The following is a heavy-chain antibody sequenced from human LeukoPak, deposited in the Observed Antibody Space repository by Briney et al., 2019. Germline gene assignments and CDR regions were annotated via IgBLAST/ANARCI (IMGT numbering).Heavy chain of an antibody. CDR1: GYTFTSYD. D-gene: IGHD3-3*01. Sequence: ASVKVSCKASGYTFTSYDINWVRQATGQGLEWMGWMNPNSGNTGYAQKFQGRVTMTRNTSISTAYLELSSLRSEDTAVYYCARGFKDRITIFGVVSTVYYYYMDVWAKGPRSPSP. CDR2: MNPNSGNT. V-gene: IGHV1-8*01. CDR3: ARGFKDRITIFGVVSTVYYYYMDV. J-gene: IGHJ6*03.